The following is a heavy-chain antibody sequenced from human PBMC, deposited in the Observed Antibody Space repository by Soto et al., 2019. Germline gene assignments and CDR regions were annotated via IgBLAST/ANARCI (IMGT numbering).Heavy chain of an antibody. V-gene: IGHV1-2*04. CDR3: ARTSGSSWPKFDY. J-gene: IGHJ4*02. CDR2: INPNSGGT. CDR1: GYTFTGYY. D-gene: IGHD6-13*01. Sequence: XXVKVSCKASGYTFTGYYMHWVRHAPGQGLEWMGWINPNSGGTNYAQKFQGWVTMTRDTSISTAYMELSRLRSDDTAVYYCARTSGSSWPKFDYWGQGTLVTVSS.